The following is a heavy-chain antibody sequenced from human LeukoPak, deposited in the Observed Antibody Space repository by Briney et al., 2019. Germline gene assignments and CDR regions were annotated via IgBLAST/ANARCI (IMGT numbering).Heavy chain of an antibody. CDR2: IYYNGDT. Sequence: SETLSLTCTVSGGSIGRYYWSWVRQPPGQSLEWIGYIYYNGDTDYNPSLKSRATVSVDTAKNQFSLKLSSVTAADTAVYYCARHRSAVAGDYTYWYFDLWGRGALVTVSS. V-gene: IGHV4-59*08. CDR1: GGSIGRYY. J-gene: IGHJ2*01. D-gene: IGHD3-10*01. CDR3: ARHRSAVAGDYTYWYFDL.